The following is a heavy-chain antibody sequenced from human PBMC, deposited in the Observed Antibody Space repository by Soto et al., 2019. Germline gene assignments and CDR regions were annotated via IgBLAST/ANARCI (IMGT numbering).Heavy chain of an antibody. CDR2: INHSGST. Sequence: PSETLSLTCAVYGGSFSGYYWSWIRQPPGKGLEWIGEINHSGSTNYNPSLKSRVTISVDTSKNQFSLKLSSVTAADTAVYYCSVVVVAATEGLDYWGQGTLVTVSS. D-gene: IGHD2-15*01. V-gene: IGHV4-34*01. CDR3: SVVVVAATEGLDY. J-gene: IGHJ4*02. CDR1: GGSFSGYY.